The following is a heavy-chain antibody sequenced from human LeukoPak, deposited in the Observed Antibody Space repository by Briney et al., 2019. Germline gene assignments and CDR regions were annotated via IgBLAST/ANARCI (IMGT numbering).Heavy chain of an antibody. CDR2: IKQDGSEK. V-gene: IGHV3-7*03. CDR3: ARVQGFYYYYYYGMDV. Sequence: GGSLRLSCAASGFTFSSYWMSWVRQAPGKGLEWVANIKQDGSEKYYVDSVKGRFTISRDNAKNSLYLQMNSLRAEDTAVYYCARVQGFYYYYYYGMDVWGQGTTVTVSS. J-gene: IGHJ6*02. CDR1: GFTFSSYW.